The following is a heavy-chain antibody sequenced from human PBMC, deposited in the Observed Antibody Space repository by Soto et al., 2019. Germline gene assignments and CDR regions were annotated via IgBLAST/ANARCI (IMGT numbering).Heavy chain of an antibody. Sequence: GGSLRLSCAVSGFSFNNYAMNWVRPAPGKGLEWVSSISGGGTGTYSADAVRGRFTISSDKSRNTVYLQMSSLRAEDTAVYYCAKGHYYDNVGNWVANQAFDSWGQGSLVTVS. D-gene: IGHD3-22*01. CDR2: ISGGGTGT. CDR3: AKGHYYDNVGNWVANQAFDS. CDR1: GFSFNNYA. J-gene: IGHJ4*02. V-gene: IGHV3-23*01.